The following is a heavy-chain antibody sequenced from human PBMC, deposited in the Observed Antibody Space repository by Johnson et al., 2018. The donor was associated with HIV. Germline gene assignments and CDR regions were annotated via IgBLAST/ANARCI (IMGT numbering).Heavy chain of an antibody. V-gene: IGHV3-30-3*01. CDR3: ARGARHDGWWLEAFDI. CDR1: GFSLSDYA. D-gene: IGHD2-21*01. J-gene: IGHJ3*02. Sequence: QMLLVESGGGVVQPGRSLRLSCAASGFSLSDYAIHWVRQAPVKGLEWVGVMSYDGSKENYADSVKGRFTISRDNSKNTVYRQMNTLRPEDTAVYYCARGARHDGWWLEAFDIWGQGTMVTVSS. CDR2: MSYDGSKE.